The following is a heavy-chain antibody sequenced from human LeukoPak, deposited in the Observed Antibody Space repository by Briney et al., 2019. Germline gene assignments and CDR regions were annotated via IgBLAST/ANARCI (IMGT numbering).Heavy chain of an antibody. CDR3: ATDHPIVGATGSFDY. J-gene: IGHJ4*02. CDR2: FDPEDGET. Sequence: ASVKVSCKVSGYTLTELSMHWVRQAPGKGHEWMGGFDPEDGETIYAQKFQGRVTMTEDTSTDTAYMELSSLRSEDTAVYYCATDHPIVGATGSFDYWGQGTLVTVSS. CDR1: GYTLTELS. V-gene: IGHV1-24*01. D-gene: IGHD1-26*01.